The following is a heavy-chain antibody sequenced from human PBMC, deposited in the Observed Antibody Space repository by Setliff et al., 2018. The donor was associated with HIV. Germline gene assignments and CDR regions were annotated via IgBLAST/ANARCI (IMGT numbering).Heavy chain of an antibody. D-gene: IGHD2-21*01. CDR1: GGTFSSYV. J-gene: IGHJ4*02. CDR3: AKDRAVDLSLLVAIPGFFDY. V-gene: IGHV1-46*01. Sequence: ASVKVSCKASGGTFSSYVISWVRQAPGQGLEWMGVIHPSGGSTSYAQSFQDRVTMTRDTSTSTVYMELSSLRSEDTAVYYCAKDRAVDLSLLVAIPGFFDYWGQGTLVTVSS. CDR2: IHPSGGST.